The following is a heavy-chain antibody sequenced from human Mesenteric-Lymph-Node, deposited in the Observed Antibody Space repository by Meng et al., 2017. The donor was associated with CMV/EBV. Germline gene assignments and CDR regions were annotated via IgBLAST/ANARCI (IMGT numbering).Heavy chain of an antibody. CDR2: IYHSGST. V-gene: IGHV4-4*02. CDR1: GGSISSSNW. CDR3: ARRDYYGSGTGRPFDI. Sequence: SETLSLTCAVSGGSISSSNWWSWVRQPPGKGLEWIGEIYHSGSTNYNPSLKSRVIISVDTSKNQFSLKLNSVTAADTAVYYCARRDYYGSGTGRPFDIWGQGTMVTVSS. J-gene: IGHJ3*02. D-gene: IGHD3-10*01.